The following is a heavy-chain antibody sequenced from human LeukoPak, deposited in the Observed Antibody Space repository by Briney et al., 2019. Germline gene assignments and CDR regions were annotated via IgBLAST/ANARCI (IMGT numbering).Heavy chain of an antibody. Sequence: SETLSVTRTEPRGSITSAYWSSIPQPPRKGLEWIGYIYYSGSTNYNPSLKSRVTISVDTSKNQFSLKLSSVTAADTAVYYCARGWVVRGARGAFDIWGQGTMVTVSS. CDR2: IYYSGST. CDR3: ARGWVVRGARGAFDI. CDR1: RGSITSAY. D-gene: IGHD3-10*01. J-gene: IGHJ3*02. V-gene: IGHV4-59*01.